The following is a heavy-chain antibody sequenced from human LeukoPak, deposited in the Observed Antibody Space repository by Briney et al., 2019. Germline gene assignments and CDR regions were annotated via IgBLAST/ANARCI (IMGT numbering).Heavy chain of an antibody. J-gene: IGHJ4*02. V-gene: IGHV4-34*01. CDR2: IDHRGRT. CDR3: ARGHPDHFDY. D-gene: IGHD1-14*01. CDR1: GGSFSGYY. Sequence: SETLSLTCAVYGGSFSGYYWSWIRRPPGKGLEWIGEIDHRGRTNYNPSLKSRVTISVDTSKNQFSLKLSSVTAADTAVYYCARGHPDHFDYWGQGTLVTVSS.